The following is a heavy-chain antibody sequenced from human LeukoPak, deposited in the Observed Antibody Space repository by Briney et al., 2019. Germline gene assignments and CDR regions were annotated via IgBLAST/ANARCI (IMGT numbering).Heavy chain of an antibody. D-gene: IGHD6-13*01. CDR3: ARDKGGQQLREFDY. V-gene: IGHV3-30-3*01. CDR1: GFTFSSYA. Sequence: SGGSLRLSCAASGFTFSSYAMHWVRQAPGKGLEWVAVISYDGSNKYYADSVKGRFTISRDNSKNTLYLQMNSLRAEDTAVYYCARDKGGQQLREFDYWGQGTLVTVSS. J-gene: IGHJ4*02. CDR2: ISYDGSNK.